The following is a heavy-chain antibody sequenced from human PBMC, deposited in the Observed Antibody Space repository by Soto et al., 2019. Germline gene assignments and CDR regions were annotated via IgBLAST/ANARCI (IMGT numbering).Heavy chain of an antibody. Sequence: PVESLKISCKGSGYRFSSYWIGWVRQMPGKGLEWMGIIYAGDSDTRYSPSFQGQVTISADKSFSTAYLQWSSLKASDTAMYYCARQEYSSWSPAFDFWGQGTMVTVSS. CDR3: ARQEYSSWSPAFDF. CDR1: GYRFSSYW. D-gene: IGHD6-6*01. J-gene: IGHJ3*01. CDR2: IYAGDSDT. V-gene: IGHV5-51*01.